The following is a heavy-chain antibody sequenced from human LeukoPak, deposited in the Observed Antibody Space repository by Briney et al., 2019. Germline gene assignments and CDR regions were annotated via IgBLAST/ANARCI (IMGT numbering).Heavy chain of an antibody. CDR1: GFTFSSYG. J-gene: IGHJ6*03. V-gene: IGHV3-30*02. Sequence: GGSLRLSCAASGFTFSSYGMHWVRQAPGKGLDWVAFIHHDGSNKYYADSVKGRFTISRDNAKNSLYLQMNSLRAEDTAVYYCARGAATIRAYYYYMDVWGKGTTVTVSS. CDR3: ARGAATIRAYYYYMDV. CDR2: IHHDGSNK. D-gene: IGHD5-12*01.